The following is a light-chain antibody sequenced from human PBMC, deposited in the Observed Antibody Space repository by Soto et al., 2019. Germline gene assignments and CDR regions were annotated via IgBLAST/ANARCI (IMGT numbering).Light chain of an antibody. V-gene: IGKV3-20*01. Sequence: EILFTQPPGTLSLSPGEGATLSCRASQSISSNFLAWYQQKRGKAPRLLIHGASNRDTGIPDRFSGRGSGTDFTLTISRLQSEDLAVYYCQQYNNWPWTFGQGTKVDIK. CDR3: QQYNNWPWT. CDR2: GAS. J-gene: IGKJ1*01. CDR1: QSISSNF.